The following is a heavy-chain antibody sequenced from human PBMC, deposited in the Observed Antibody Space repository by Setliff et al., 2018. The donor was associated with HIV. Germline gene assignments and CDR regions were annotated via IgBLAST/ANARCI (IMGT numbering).Heavy chain of an antibody. V-gene: IGHV4-39*01. D-gene: IGHD6-19*01. J-gene: IGHJ4*02. Sequence: SETLSLTCTVSGGSMSSNYYYWGWIRQPPGKGPEWIGSISYTGSTYYNPSLKSRITISQDTSKNQFSLKLDSVTAADTAVYYCARHQPLVSHIAVAGVLGYWGQGTLVTAPQ. CDR3: ARHQPLVSHIAVAGVLGY. CDR2: ISYTGST. CDR1: GGSMSSNYYY.